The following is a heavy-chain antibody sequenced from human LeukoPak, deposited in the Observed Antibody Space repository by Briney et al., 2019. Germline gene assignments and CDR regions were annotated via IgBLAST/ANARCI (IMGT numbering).Heavy chain of an antibody. CDR1: GFTFSNYW. CDR2: IKQDGGDK. Sequence: GRSLRLSCAASGFTFSNYWMTWVRQAPGKGPEWVANIKQDGGDKYYVDSVKGRFTISRDNAKNSLYLQMNSLRAEDTAVYYCVREARGGNFWGQGTMVTVSS. V-gene: IGHV3-7*01. J-gene: IGHJ3*01. D-gene: IGHD3-16*01. CDR3: VREARGGNF.